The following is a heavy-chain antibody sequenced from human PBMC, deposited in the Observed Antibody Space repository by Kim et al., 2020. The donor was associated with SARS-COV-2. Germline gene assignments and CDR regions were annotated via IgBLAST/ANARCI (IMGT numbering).Heavy chain of an antibody. Sequence: SETLSLTCTVSGGSISSGGYYWSWIRQHPGKGLEWIGYIYYSGSTYYNPSLKSRVTISVDTSKNQFSLKLSSVTAADTAVYYCARVDEDIVDADLSSLFRYFDLWGRGTLVTVSS. D-gene: IGHD2-15*01. J-gene: IGHJ2*01. CDR2: IYYSGST. V-gene: IGHV4-31*03. CDR1: GGSISSGGYY. CDR3: ARVDEDIVDADLSSLFRYFDL.